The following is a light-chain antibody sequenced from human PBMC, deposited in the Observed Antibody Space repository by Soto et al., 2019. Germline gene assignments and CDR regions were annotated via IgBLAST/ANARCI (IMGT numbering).Light chain of an antibody. J-gene: IGKJ2*01. V-gene: IGKV1-39*01. CDR2: ETS. CDR1: QNVRSY. Sequence: DTQITHSPSSLSGSVVDRVTITFRASQNVRSYVNWYQQKPGKAPNVLIYETSTLQDGVPSRFSGDGYGTDFTLSISSLHPEDFATYYCQKTFSLPRKFGQGTKV. CDR3: QKTFSLPRK.